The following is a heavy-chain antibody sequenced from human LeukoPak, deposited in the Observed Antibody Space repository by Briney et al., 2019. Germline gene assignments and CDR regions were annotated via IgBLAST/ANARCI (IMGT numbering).Heavy chain of an antibody. CDR3: ARGPNSNWSGLDF. CDR1: GFTFSSYS. Sequence: PGGSLRLSCAASGFTFSSYSMDWVRQAPGKGLEWVSSISLSSSYIYYADSVKGRFTISRDNAKNTLYLQVNNLRAEDTAVYYCARGPNSNWSGLDFWGQGTLLTVSS. CDR2: ISLSSSYI. V-gene: IGHV3-21*01. J-gene: IGHJ4*02. D-gene: IGHD6-6*01.